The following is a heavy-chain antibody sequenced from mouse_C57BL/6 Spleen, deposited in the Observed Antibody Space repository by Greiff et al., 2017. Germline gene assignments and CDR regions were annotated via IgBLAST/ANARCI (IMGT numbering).Heavy chain of an antibody. V-gene: IGHV5-17*01. J-gene: IGHJ1*03. Sequence: EVKLMEPGGGLVKPGGSLKLSCAASGFTFSDYGMHWVRQAPEKGLEWVAYISSGSSTIYYADTVEGRFTISRDNAKNTLFLQMTSLRSEDTAMYYCARSSYDWYFDVWGTGTTVTGSS. CDR2: ISSGSSTI. CDR3: ARSSYDWYFDV. CDR1: GFTFSDYG. D-gene: IGHD1-1*01.